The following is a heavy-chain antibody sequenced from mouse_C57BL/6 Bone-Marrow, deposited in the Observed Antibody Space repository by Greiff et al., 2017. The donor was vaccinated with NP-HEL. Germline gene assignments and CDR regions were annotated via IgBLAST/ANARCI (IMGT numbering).Heavy chain of an antibody. CDR1: GYTFTDYY. V-gene: IGHV1-76*01. Sequence: QVHVKQSGAELVRPGASVKLSCKASGYTFTDYYINWVKQRPGQGLEWIARIYPGSGNTYYNEKFKGKATLTAEKSSSTAYMQLSSLTSEDSAVYFCARLYYYGSRRYFDVWGTGTTVTVSS. D-gene: IGHD1-1*01. J-gene: IGHJ1*03. CDR2: IYPGSGNT. CDR3: ARLYYYGSRRYFDV.